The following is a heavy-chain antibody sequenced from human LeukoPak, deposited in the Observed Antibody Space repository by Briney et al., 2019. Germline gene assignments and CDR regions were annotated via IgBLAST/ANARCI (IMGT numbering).Heavy chain of an antibody. CDR2: MNPNSGNT. Sequence: MNPNSGNTGYAQKFQGRVTMTRNTSISTAYMELSSLRSEDTAVYYCARGRFGYSGYTAPDYWGQGTLVTVSS. CDR3: ARGRFGYSGYTAPDY. J-gene: IGHJ4*02. D-gene: IGHD5-12*01. V-gene: IGHV1-8*01.